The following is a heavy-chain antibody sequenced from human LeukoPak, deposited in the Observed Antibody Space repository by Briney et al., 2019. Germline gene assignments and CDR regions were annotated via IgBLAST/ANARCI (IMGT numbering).Heavy chain of an antibody. CDR2: ISTYNGNT. CDR3: ARGDVVVAAARTYYFDY. D-gene: IGHD2-2*01. J-gene: IGHJ4*02. Sequence: ASVKVSCKASGYTFTSYGISWVRQAPGQGLEWMGWISTYNGNTNYAQKLQGRVTMTTDTSTSTAYMELRSLRSDDTAVYYCARGDVVVAAARTYYFDYWGQGTLVTVSS. CDR1: GYTFTSYG. V-gene: IGHV1-18*01.